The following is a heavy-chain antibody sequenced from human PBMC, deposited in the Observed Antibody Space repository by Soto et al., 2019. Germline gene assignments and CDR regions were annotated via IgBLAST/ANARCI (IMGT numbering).Heavy chain of an antibody. CDR2: ISGSGDDT. CDR1: GFTFSNFA. V-gene: IGHV3-23*01. D-gene: IGHD5-12*01. Sequence: QPGGSLRLSCVASGFTFSNFAMAWVRQAPGEGLEWVSAISGSGDDTFYADSVKGRFTISRDNSKNTLYLQMSSLRVEDTAIDYCAKGGQGVRWLQLSAFDYWGQGTLVTVSS. J-gene: IGHJ4*02. CDR3: AKGGQGVRWLQLSAFDY.